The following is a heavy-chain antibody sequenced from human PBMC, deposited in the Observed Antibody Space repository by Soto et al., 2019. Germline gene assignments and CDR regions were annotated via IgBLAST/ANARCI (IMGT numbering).Heavy chain of an antibody. D-gene: IGHD2-2*01. J-gene: IGHJ6*02. CDR3: ARSRRGYCSSTSCDTSYYYYGMDV. Sequence: ESLKISCKGSGYSFTSYWIGWVRQMPGKGLEWMGIIYPGDSDTRYSPSFQGQVTISADKSISTAYLQWSSLKASDTAMYYCARSRRGYCSSTSCDTSYYYYGMDVWGQGTTVTVSS. CDR2: IYPGDSDT. CDR1: GYSFTSYW. V-gene: IGHV5-51*01.